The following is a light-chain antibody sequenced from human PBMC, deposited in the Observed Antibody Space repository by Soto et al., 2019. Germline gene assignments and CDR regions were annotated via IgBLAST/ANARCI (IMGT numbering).Light chain of an antibody. CDR3: QQYNNWPHT. Sequence: EIVMTQSPATLSVSPGERATLSCRASQSVSSNLAWYQQKPGQAPRLLIYGASTRATGIPARFSGSGSGTEFTLTISSLQSKDFAFYYCQQYNNWPHTFGQGTKVDIK. V-gene: IGKV3-15*01. CDR2: GAS. J-gene: IGKJ1*01. CDR1: QSVSSN.